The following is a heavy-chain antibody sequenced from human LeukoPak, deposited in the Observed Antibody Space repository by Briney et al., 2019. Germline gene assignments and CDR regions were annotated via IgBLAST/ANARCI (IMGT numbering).Heavy chain of an antibody. V-gene: IGHV4-39*07. J-gene: IGHJ4*02. D-gene: IGHD5-24*01. CDR2: ISYSGTT. CDR3: ASLAGELAALSFDY. Sequence: SETLSLTCTVSGGSISSSNYFWGWVRQPPGKGLEWIGTISYSGTTHDNPSLKSRVIISVDTSKKQFSLRLSSVTAADTAAYYCASLAGELAALSFDYWGQGTLVTVSS. CDR1: GGSISSSNYF.